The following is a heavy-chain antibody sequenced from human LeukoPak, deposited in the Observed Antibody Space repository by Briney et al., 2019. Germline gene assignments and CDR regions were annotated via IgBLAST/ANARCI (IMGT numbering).Heavy chain of an antibody. CDR1: GFSFSSHG. CDR2: IIGGAGST. V-gene: IGHV3-23*01. J-gene: IGHJ4*02. D-gene: IGHD3-16*02. Sequence: GGSLRLSCAASGFSFSSHGMSWVRQAPGKGLEWVSGIIGGAGSTYYADSVKGRFTISRDNSKNTVYLQMNSLRAEDTAVYYCAKGGSYRSQPYFDYWGQGTPVTVSS. CDR3: AKGGSYRSQPYFDY.